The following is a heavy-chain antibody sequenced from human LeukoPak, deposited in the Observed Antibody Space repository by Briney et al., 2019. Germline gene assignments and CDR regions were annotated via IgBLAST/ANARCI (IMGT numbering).Heavy chain of an antibody. J-gene: IGHJ3*02. Sequence: PSVKVSCKASGVTFSSYAIGWVQQAPGQGLEWIGGIIPIFGTANYAQKFQGRVTITTDESTSTAYMELSSLRSEDTAVYYCASKADVLLESLGAFDIWGQGTMVTVSS. CDR3: ASKADVLLESLGAFDI. D-gene: IGHD3-10*01. CDR2: IIPIFGTA. CDR1: GVTFSSYA. V-gene: IGHV1-69*05.